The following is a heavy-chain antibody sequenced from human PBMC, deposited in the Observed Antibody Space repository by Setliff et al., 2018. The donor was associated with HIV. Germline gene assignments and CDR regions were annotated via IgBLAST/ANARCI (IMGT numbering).Heavy chain of an antibody. CDR2: IYYSGST. J-gene: IGHJ4*02. Sequence: PSETLSLTCTVSGGSISSHYWSWIRQPPGKGLEWIGYIYYSGSTNYNPSLKSRVTISVDTSKNQFSLKLSSVTAADTAVYYCARSSSWSYFDYWGQGTLVTVSS. V-gene: IGHV4-59*11. CDR3: ARSSSWSYFDY. D-gene: IGHD6-13*01. CDR1: GGSISSHY.